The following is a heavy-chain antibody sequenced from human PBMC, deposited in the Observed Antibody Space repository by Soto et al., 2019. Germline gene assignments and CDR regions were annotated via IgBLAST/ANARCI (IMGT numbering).Heavy chain of an antibody. V-gene: IGHV4-38-2*01. Sequence: SETLSLTCAVSGYSISSGYYWGWIRQPPGKGLEWIGSIYHSGSTYYNPSLKSRVTISVNTSKNQFSLKLSSVTAADTAVYYCARAIVVVPAAIPTNWFDPWGQGTLVTVSS. CDR3: ARAIVVVPAAIPTNWFDP. CDR1: GYSISSGYY. J-gene: IGHJ5*02. D-gene: IGHD2-2*01. CDR2: IYHSGST.